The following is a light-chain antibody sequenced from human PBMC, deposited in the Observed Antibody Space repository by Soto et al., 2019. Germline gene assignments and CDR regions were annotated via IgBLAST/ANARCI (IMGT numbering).Light chain of an antibody. Sequence: DNHINHSPSSLAASVGHRVTITCRASQTISNYLQWYQQKSGQAPKLLVYAASILHSGVPSRFSGSGSGTDFTLTINSLQPEDFATYYCLQTYTSLTWRFGQGTKVDI. J-gene: IGKJ1*01. V-gene: IGKV1-39*01. CDR1: QTISNY. CDR3: LQTYTSLTWR. CDR2: AAS.